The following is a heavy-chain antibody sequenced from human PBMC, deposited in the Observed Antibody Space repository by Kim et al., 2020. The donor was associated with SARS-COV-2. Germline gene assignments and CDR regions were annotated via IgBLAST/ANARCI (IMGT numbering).Heavy chain of an antibody. CDR3: AGSRSRGGYFDY. V-gene: IGHV1-69*13. J-gene: IGHJ4*02. Sequence: SVKVSCMASGGTFSSYAISWVRQAPGQGLEWMGGIIPIFGTANYAQKFQGRVTITADESTSTAYMELSSLRSEDTAVYYCAGSRSRGGYFDYWGQGTLVTVSS. CDR1: GGTFSSYA. D-gene: IGHD3-16*01. CDR2: IIPIFGTA.